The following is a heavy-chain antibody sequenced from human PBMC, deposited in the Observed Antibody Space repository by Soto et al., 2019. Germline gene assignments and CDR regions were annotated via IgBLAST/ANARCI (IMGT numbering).Heavy chain of an antibody. V-gene: IGHV1-69*02. CDR1: GGTFSSYT. D-gene: IGHD2-15*01. CDR3: ARTRATVVTGGFDY. CDR2: IIPILGIA. J-gene: IGHJ4*02. Sequence: QVQLVQSGAEVKKPGSSVKVSCKASGGTFSSYTISWVRQAPGQGLEWMGRIIPILGIANYAQKFQGRVTITADKSTSTAYMELSSLRSEGTAVYYCARTRATVVTGGFDYWGQGTLVTVSS.